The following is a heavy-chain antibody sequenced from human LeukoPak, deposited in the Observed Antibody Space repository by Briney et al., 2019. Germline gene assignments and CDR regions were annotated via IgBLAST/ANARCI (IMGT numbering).Heavy chain of an antibody. V-gene: IGHV3-30*03. Sequence: PGRSLRLSCTDSGFTFSSYGVHRVRQAPGKGLEWVAFISYDGSDKYYADSVKGRFTISRDTSKNTLYLQMNGLRAEDTAVYYCARLGDYSNKDWGQGTLVTVSS. J-gene: IGHJ4*02. CDR2: ISYDGSDK. CDR3: ARLGDYSNKD. D-gene: IGHD4-11*01. CDR1: GFTFSSYG.